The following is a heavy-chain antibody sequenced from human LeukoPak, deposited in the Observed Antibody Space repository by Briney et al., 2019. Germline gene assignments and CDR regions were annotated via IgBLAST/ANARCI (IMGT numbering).Heavy chain of an antibody. V-gene: IGHV1-18*01. CDR3: ARDFRRGPQRHDSSRTYMDV. D-gene: IGHD3-22*01. CDR2: ISAYNGNT. Sequence: ASVKVSCKASGYTFTSYGISWVRQAPGQGLEWMGWISAYNGNTNNAQKLQGRVTMTTDTSTSTAYMELRSLRSDDTAVYYCARDFRRGPQRHDSSRTYMDVWGKGTTVTVCS. CDR1: GYTFTSYG. J-gene: IGHJ6*03.